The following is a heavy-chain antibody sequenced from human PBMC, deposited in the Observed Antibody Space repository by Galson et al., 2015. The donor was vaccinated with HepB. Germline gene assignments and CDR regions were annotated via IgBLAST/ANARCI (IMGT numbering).Heavy chain of an antibody. D-gene: IGHD5-24*01. V-gene: IGHV3-9*01. CDR3: AKETTMVATTPFDY. J-gene: IGHJ4*02. Sequence: CLRLSCAASGFTFDDYAMHWVRQAPGKGLEWVSGISWNSGSIGYADSVKGRFTISRDNAKNSLYLQMNSLRAEDTALYYCAKETTMVATTPFDYWGQGTLVTVSS. CDR1: GFTFDDYA. CDR2: ISWNSGSI.